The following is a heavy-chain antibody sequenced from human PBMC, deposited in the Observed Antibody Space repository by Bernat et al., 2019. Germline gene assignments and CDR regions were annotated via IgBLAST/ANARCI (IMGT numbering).Heavy chain of an antibody. CDR1: GGSISSYY. D-gene: IGHD4-17*01. J-gene: IGHJ4*02. CDR2: IYYSGST. CDR3: ARVYGDLLDY. V-gene: IGHV4-59*01. Sequence: QVQLQESGPGLMKPSETLSLTCTVSGGSISSYYWSWIRQPPGKGLEWIGYIYYSGSTNYNPSLKSRVTIAVDTSKNQCSLKLSSVTAADTAVYYCARVYGDLLDYWGQGTLVTVSS.